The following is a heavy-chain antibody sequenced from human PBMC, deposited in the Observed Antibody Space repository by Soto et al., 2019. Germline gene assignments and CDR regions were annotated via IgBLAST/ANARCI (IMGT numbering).Heavy chain of an antibody. J-gene: IGHJ5*02. CDR2: INPDNGNT. CDR3: ARGIATGQLDP. V-gene: IGHV1-3*01. Sequence: DSLQVSCKASGYTFTRYTMNWVRQAPGQRLEWMGWINPDNGNTKSSQKFQDRVIITRDTSASTAYMDLSSLRSEDTAVYYCARGIATGQLDPWGQGSLVTVSS. D-gene: IGHD2-15*01. CDR1: GYTFTRYT.